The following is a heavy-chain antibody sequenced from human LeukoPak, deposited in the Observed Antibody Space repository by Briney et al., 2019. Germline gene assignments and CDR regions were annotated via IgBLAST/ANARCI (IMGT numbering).Heavy chain of an antibody. Sequence: SETLSLTCTVSGYSISSGYYWGWIRQPPGKGLEWIGSIYHSGSTYYNPSLKSRVTISVDTSKNQFSLKLSFVTAADTAVYYCARQTRYCSGGSCYSYYSYYMDVWGKGTTVTISS. CDR1: GYSISSGYY. V-gene: IGHV4-38-2*02. J-gene: IGHJ6*03. D-gene: IGHD2-15*01. CDR2: IYHSGST. CDR3: ARQTRYCSGGSCYSYYSYYMDV.